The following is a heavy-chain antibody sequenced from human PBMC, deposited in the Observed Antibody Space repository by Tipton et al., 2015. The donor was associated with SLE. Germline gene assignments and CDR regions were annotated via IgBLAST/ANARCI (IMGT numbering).Heavy chain of an antibody. V-gene: IGHV4-34*01. D-gene: IGHD6-13*01. CDR2: INHSGSA. CDR1: GGSFSGSY. Sequence: LRLSCAVYGGSFSGSYWNWIRQPPGKGLEWIGEINHSGSANYNPSLKSRLTMSVDTSKNQFSVKLSSVTAADTAVYYCARHGVGSSPGAFDIWGQGTMVTVSS. J-gene: IGHJ3*02. CDR3: ARHGVGSSPGAFDI.